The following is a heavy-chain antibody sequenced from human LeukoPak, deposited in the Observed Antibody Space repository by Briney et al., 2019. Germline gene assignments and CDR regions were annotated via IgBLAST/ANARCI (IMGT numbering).Heavy chain of an antibody. CDR2: IWYGGSNK. CDR1: GFTFSSYG. V-gene: IGHV3-30*18. CDR3: AKDHDLRDGFDY. Sequence: GRSLRPSCAASGFTFSSYGMHWVRQAPGKGLEWVAVIWYGGSNKYYADSVKGRFTISRDNSKNTLYLQMNSLRAEDTAVYYCAKDHDLRDGFDYWGQGTLVTVSS. J-gene: IGHJ4*02.